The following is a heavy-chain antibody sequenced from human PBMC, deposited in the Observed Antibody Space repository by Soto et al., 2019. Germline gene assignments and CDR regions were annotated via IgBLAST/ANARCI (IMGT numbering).Heavy chain of an antibody. CDR2: ISSSGSTI. Sequence: EVQLVGPGGGLVQPGGSLRLSCAASGFTFSSYEMNWVRQAPGKGLEWVSYISSSGSTIYYPDSVKGRFTISRDNAKNSLYLQMNSLRAEDTAVYYCAIEQSSSWYSDYYYGMDVWGQGTTFTVSS. V-gene: IGHV3-48*03. J-gene: IGHJ6*02. D-gene: IGHD6-13*01. CDR3: AIEQSSSWYSDYYYGMDV. CDR1: GFTFSSYE.